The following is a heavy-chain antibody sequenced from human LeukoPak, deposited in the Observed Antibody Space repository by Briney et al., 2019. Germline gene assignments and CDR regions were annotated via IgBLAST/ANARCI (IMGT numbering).Heavy chain of an antibody. V-gene: IGHV3-23*01. CDR1: GFTFTRHA. D-gene: IGHD3-22*01. CDR3: ANHYDSRGYDSLDK. Sequence: PGGSLRLSCAASGFTFTRHAMAWVRQAPGKGLEWVSGISGSATWTYYAVSVQGRFSISRDNSKNTLSLQMNSLRAEDTAVYFCANHYDSRGYDSLDKWGQGTLVTVSS. CDR2: ISGSATWT. J-gene: IGHJ4*02.